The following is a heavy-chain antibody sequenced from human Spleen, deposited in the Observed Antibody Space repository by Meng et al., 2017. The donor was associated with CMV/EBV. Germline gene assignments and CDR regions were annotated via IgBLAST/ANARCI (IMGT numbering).Heavy chain of an antibody. CDR2: IKQDGSEK. CDR1: GFTFNTYW. Sequence: GESLKISCVASGFTFNTYWMSWVRQAPGKGLEWVANIKQDGSEKYYVGSVKGRFTISRDNAKNSLYLQMNSLRAEDTAVYYCARDIRGSDYYYGMDVWGQGTTVTVSS. D-gene: IGHD3-10*01. V-gene: IGHV3-7*01. J-gene: IGHJ6*02. CDR3: ARDIRGSDYYYGMDV.